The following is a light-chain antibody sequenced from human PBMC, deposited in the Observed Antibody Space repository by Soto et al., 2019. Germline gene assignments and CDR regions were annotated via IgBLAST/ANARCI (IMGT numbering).Light chain of an antibody. CDR1: SSNVGGYNY. CDR3: GSYTSISTVV. V-gene: IGLV2-14*01. J-gene: IGLJ2*01. CDR2: DIR. Sequence: QSALTQPASVSGSPGQRITISCTGTSSNVGGYNYFSWYQQPRATPHKLMFYDIRKRPSGVSHRFSGYNSGNTASVTICGLPDEDDAYYYCGSYTSISTVVFGGGTQLTVL.